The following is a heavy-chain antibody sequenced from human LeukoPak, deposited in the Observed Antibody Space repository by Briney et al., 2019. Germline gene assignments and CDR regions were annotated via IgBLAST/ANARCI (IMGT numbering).Heavy chain of an antibody. V-gene: IGHV4-39*07. CDR1: GGSISSSSYY. CDR3: AREANYYGSGSYFEGTFDY. CDR2: IYYSGST. J-gene: IGHJ4*02. D-gene: IGHD3-10*01. Sequence: SETLSLTCTVSGGSISSSSYYWGWIRQPPGKGLEWIGSIYYSGSTNYNPSLKSRVTISIDTSKNEFSLRLTSVTAADTAVYYCAREANYYGSGSYFEGTFDYWGQGSLVTVSS.